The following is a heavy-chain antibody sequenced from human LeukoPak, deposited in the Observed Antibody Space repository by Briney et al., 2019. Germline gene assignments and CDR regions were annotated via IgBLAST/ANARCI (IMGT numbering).Heavy chain of an antibody. CDR1: GGSISGSSYY. CDR3: ATPYSGGYQGLDI. D-gene: IGHD1-26*01. J-gene: IGHJ3*02. CDR2: IYYSGST. V-gene: IGHV4-39*01. Sequence: SETLSLTCTVSGGSISGSSYYWGWIRQPPGKGLEWIGSIYYSGSTYYNPTLKSRVTIFVDTSKNQFSLKLSSVTAADTAVYYCATPYSGGYQGLDIWGQGTMVTVSS.